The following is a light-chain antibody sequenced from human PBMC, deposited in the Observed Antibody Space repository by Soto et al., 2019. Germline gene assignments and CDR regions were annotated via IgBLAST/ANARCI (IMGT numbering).Light chain of an antibody. CDR2: EVN. J-gene: IGLJ2*01. CDR1: SSDIGSYNY. V-gene: IGLV2-8*01. CDR3: SSYAGDDNLL. Sequence: QSALTQPPSASGSPGQSVTISCTGTSSDIGSYNYVSWYQQHPGKAPKLLMFEVNRRPSGVSDRFSGSKSGNTASLTVSGLQAEDEADYYCSSYAGDDNLLFGGGTKLTVL.